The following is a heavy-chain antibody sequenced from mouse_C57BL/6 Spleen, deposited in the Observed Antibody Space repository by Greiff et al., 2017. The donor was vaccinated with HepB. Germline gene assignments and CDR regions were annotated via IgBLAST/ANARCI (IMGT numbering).Heavy chain of an antibody. CDR3: ASGFYAMDY. J-gene: IGHJ4*01. CDR1: GYTFTSYW. CDR2: IDPSDSYT. V-gene: IGHV1-50*01. D-gene: IGHD2-2*01. Sequence: QVQLQQPGAELVKPGASVKLSCKASGYTFTSYWMQWVKQRPGQGLEWIGEIDPSDSYTNYTQKFKGKATLTVDTSSSTAYMQLSSLTSEDSAVYYCASGFYAMDYWGQGTSVTVSS.